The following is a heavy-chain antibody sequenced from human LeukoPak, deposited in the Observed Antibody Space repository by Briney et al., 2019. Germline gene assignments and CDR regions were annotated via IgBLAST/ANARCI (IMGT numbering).Heavy chain of an antibody. J-gene: IGHJ6*04. V-gene: IGHV3-30*19. CDR2: ISYDGSNK. CDR3: ARDRQLDYYYYGMDV. CDR1: GFIFSSYG. Sequence: GRSLRLSCAASGFIFSSYGMHWVRLVPGKGLEWVAVISYDGSNKYYADSVKGRFTISRDNSKNTLYLQMNSLRAEDTAVYYCARDRQLDYYYYGMDVWGKGTTVTVSS. D-gene: IGHD1-1*01.